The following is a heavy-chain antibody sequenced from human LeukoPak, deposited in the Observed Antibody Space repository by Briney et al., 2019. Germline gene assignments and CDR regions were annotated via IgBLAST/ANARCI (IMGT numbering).Heavy chain of an antibody. CDR3: AKVVRAVAGFVWGWFDP. CDR2: IRYDGSNK. J-gene: IGHJ5*02. CDR1: GFTFSSYG. Sequence: GSLRPSCAASGFTFSSYGMHWVRQAPGKGLEWVAFIRYDGSNKYYADSVKGRFTISRDNSKNTLYLQMNSLRAEDTAVYYCAKVVRAVAGFVWGWFDPWGQGTLVTVSS. D-gene: IGHD6-19*01. V-gene: IGHV3-30*02.